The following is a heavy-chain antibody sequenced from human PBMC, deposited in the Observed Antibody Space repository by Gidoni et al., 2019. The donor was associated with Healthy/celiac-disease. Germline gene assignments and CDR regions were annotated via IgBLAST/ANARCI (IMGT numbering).Heavy chain of an antibody. CDR1: GWSFSGYY. CDR2: INHSGST. Sequence: QVQLQQWGAGLLTPSETQSLTCAVYGWSFSGYYWSWIRQPPGKGLEWIGEINHSGSTNYNPSLKSRVTISVDTSKNQFSLKLSSVTAADTAVYYCARGGYTYYYGMDVWGQGTTVTVSS. V-gene: IGHV4-34*01. CDR3: ARGGYTYYYGMDV. J-gene: IGHJ6*02. D-gene: IGHD3-16*02.